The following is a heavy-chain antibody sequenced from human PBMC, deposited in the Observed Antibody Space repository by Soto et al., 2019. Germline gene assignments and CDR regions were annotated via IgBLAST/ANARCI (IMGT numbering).Heavy chain of an antibody. CDR3: AASIFYYGMDV. CDR2: IYPGDSDT. Sequence: ESLKISCKGSGYTFTNYWIGWVRQMPGKGPEWMGIIYPGDSDTKYNPSFQGQVTISADKSLPTTYLQWSSLKASDTAIYYCAASIFYYGMDVWPQATTVTVSS. CDR1: GYTFTNYW. J-gene: IGHJ6*02. V-gene: IGHV5-51*01.